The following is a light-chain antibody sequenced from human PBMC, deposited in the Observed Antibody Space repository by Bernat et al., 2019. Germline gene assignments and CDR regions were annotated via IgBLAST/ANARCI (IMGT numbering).Light chain of an antibody. Sequence: DIQMTQSPSSLSASVGDRVSISCQASQNIRKYLNWYQQKAGKAPKVLIYDASNLDTGVPSRFSGSGSGTLFTLTTNNLQPEDSATYYCQQYDNLPTFTFGPGTKVEIE. CDR3: QQYDNLPTFT. J-gene: IGKJ3*01. CDR1: QNIRKY. CDR2: DAS. V-gene: IGKV1-33*01.